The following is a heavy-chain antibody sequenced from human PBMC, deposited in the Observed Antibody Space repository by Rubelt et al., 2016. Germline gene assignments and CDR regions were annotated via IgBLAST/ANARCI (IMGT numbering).Heavy chain of an antibody. D-gene: IGHD2-8*01. CDR1: GFSFGIYS. CDR3: VRLINGYLDF. CDR2: IDNRGGRV. J-gene: IGHJ4*02. V-gene: IGHV3-21*06. Sequence: EVQLVESGGGLVQPGGSLRLSCAASGFSFGIYSMIWIRQAPGKGLEWVSSIDNRGGRVFYADSVKGRFTNYRDNARNSRYLQMNSLRAEDTAVYHCVRLINGYLDFWGQGTLVSVSS.